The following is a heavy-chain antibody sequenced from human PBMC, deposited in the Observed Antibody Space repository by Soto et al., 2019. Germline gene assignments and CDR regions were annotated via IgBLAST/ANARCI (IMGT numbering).Heavy chain of an antibody. Sequence: SGPTLVNPTQTLTLTCTFSGFSLSTSGVSVGWIRQPPRKSLEWLAFFFWDDDMRYSSFLKSRLTITKDTSKIQVVLTMTNMDPVDTATYFCAHDSTSPGYYFDYWGQGSLVTVSS. CDR3: AHDSTSPGYYFDY. CDR2: FFWDDDM. CDR1: GFSLSTSGVS. D-gene: IGHD6-6*01. J-gene: IGHJ4*02. V-gene: IGHV2-5*02.